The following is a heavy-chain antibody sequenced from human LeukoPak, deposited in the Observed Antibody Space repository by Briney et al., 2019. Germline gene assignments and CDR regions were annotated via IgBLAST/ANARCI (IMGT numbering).Heavy chain of an antibody. J-gene: IGHJ4*02. CDR2: TYYRSKWYN. D-gene: IGHD6-13*01. Sequence: SQTLSLTCAISGDSVSNNSAAWNWIRQSPSRGLEWVGRTYYRSKWYNDYAVSVTSRITISPDTSKNQFSLQLKSVTPEDTAVYYCARGRSWGESGFDCWGQGTLVTVSS. CDR1: GDSVSNNSAA. V-gene: IGHV6-1*01. CDR3: ARGRSWGESGFDC.